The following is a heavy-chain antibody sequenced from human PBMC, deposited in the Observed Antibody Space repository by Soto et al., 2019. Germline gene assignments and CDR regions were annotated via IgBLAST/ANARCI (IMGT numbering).Heavy chain of an antibody. CDR2: IIPIFGTA. CDR3: AREKAGDSSGYYTLGYYCYGMDG. J-gene: IGHJ6*02. Sequence: QVQLVQSGAEVKKPGSSVKVSCQASGGTFSSYAISWVRQAPGQGLEWMGGIIPIFGTANYAQKFQGRVTITADESTSTAYMEVSSLRSEETAVYYCAREKAGDSSGYYTLGYYCYGMDGWGQGTTVTVSS. CDR1: GGTFSSYA. V-gene: IGHV1-69*12. D-gene: IGHD3-22*01.